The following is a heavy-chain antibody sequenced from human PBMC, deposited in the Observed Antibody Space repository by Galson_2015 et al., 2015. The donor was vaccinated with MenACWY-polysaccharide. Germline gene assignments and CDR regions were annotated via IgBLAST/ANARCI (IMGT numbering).Heavy chain of an antibody. J-gene: IGHJ2*01. CDR1: GFSFRGYW. D-gene: IGHD2-8*01. CDR2: IKQDGSEE. Sequence: SLRLSCASSGFSFRGYWMSWVRQAPGKGLEWVADIKQDGSEEYYVDSVKGRFAISRDNARNSLYLQMISLRAEDTAVYFCARDTGVSRTDDWSFDLWGRGSQVTVSS. V-gene: IGHV3-7*01. CDR3: ARDTGVSRTDDWSFDL.